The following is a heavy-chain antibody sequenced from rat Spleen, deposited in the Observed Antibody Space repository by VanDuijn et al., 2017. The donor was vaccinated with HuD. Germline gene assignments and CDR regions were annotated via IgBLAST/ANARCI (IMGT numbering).Heavy chain of an antibody. CDR2: ISPSGSST. CDR3: ASYTSLFDY. CDR1: GFTFSKFD. Sequence: EVQLVESGGGLVQPGRSLKLSCAASGFTFSKFDMAWVRQAPTKGLEWVASISPSGSSTYYRDSVKGRFTISRDNAKSTLYLQMNSLRSEDTATYYCASYTSLFDYWGQGVMVTVSS. J-gene: IGHJ2*01. V-gene: IGHV5-25*01. D-gene: IGHD1-10*01.